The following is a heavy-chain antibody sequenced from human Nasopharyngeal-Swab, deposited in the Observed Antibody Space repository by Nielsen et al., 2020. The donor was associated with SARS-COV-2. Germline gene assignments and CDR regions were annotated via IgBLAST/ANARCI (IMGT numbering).Heavy chain of an antibody. CDR3: ARDPAYYFGSGSYCPDY. D-gene: IGHD3-10*01. CDR2: ISSSSSSI. CDR1: GFTFSSYS. V-gene: IGHV3-48*02. J-gene: IGHJ4*02. Sequence: GEPLKISCAASGFTFSSYSMNWVRQAPGKGLEWVSYISSSSSSIYYADSVKGRFTISRDNAKNSLCLQMDSLRDEDSAVYYCARDPAYYFGSGSYCPDYWGQGTLVTVSS.